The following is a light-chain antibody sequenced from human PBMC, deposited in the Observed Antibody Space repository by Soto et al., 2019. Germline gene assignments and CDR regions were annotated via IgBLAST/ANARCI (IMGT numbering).Light chain of an antibody. V-gene: IGLV1-40*01. CDR2: GNS. CDR1: SSNIGAGYD. Sequence: QSVLTQPPSVSGAPGQRVTISCTGSSSNIGAGYDVHWYQQLPGTAPKLLIYGNSNRPSGVPDRFSGSKSGTSASLAITGLQAEDGADYYCQAYDSSLGGRYVFGTGTKLTVL. CDR3: QAYDSSLGGRYV. J-gene: IGLJ1*01.